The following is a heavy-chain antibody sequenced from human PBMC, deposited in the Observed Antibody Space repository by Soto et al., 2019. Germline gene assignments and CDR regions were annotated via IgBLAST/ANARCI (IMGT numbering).Heavy chain of an antibody. CDR2: ITSSSNI. D-gene: IGHD3-10*01. CDR1: GFTLTTYS. Sequence: PGGSLRLSCEASGFTLTTYSMNWVRQASGKGLEWVSSITSSSNIHYADSVKGRFTISRDNARNSLYLQMNSLRAEDTAVYYCVRERGLSSFYGMDVWGQGTTVTVSS. V-gene: IGHV3-21*01. CDR3: VRERGLSSFYGMDV. J-gene: IGHJ6*02.